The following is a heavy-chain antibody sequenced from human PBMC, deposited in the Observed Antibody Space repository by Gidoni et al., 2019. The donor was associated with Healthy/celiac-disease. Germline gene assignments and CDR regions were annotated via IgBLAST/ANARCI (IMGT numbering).Heavy chain of an antibody. D-gene: IGHD4-4*01. CDR1: GGSFSGYY. CDR2: INHSGST. Sequence: QVQLQQWGAGLLKPSETLSLPCAVYGGSFSGYYWSWIRQPPGKGLEWIGEINHSGSTNYNPSLKSRVTISVDTSKNQFSLKLSSVTAADTAVYYCARGFHMTTVTTGSSTRPRDNWFDPWGQGTLVTVSS. J-gene: IGHJ5*02. CDR3: ARGFHMTTVTTGSSTRPRDNWFDP. V-gene: IGHV4-34*01.